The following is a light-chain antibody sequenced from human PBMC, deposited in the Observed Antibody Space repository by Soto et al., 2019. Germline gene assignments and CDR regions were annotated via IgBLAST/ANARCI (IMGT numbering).Light chain of an antibody. CDR2: DAS. J-gene: IGKJ5*01. V-gene: IGKV3-11*01. CDR3: QQRSKWRPIA. CDR1: QSVKPF. Sequence: SSATVSLYPGERATLSCRASQSVKPFLVWYQQRPGQAPRLLIHDASHRAAGIPARFSGSGFGTDFTLTISSLGPEDVAVYYCQQRSKWRPIAFGQGTRVDI.